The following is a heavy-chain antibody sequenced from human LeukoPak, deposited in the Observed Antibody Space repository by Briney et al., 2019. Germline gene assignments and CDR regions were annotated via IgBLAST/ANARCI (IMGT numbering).Heavy chain of an antibody. J-gene: IGHJ4*02. CDR2: IKQDGSEK. Sequence: AGSLSLSCAGSGFIFSTHWMIWVRQAPGKGLEWVANIKQDGSEKYYVDSVKGRFTISRDNTKSSMYLEMNSLRAEDTAVYYCVRYRDGEYDFWGQGTLVTVSS. V-gene: IGHV3-7*01. CDR1: GFIFSTHW. CDR3: VRYRDGEYDF. D-gene: IGHD4-17*01.